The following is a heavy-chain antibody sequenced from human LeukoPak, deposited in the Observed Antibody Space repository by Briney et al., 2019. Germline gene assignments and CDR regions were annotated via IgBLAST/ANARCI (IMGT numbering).Heavy chain of an antibody. CDR3: ARDVMATIDY. D-gene: IGHD5-24*01. J-gene: IGHJ4*02. V-gene: IGHV3-21*01. CDR2: ISSSSSYI. CDR1: GFTFRSYS. Sequence: GGSLRLSCAASGFTFRSYSMNWVRQAPGKGLEWVSSISSSSSYIYYADSVKGRFTISRDNAKNSLYLQMNSLRAEDTAVYYCARDVMATIDYWGQGTLVTVSS.